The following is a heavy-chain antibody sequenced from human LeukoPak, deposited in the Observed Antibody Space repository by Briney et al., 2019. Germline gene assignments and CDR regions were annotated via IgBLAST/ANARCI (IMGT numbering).Heavy chain of an antibody. D-gene: IGHD2-2*01. CDR2: ISDSGGVT. J-gene: IGHJ4*02. Sequence: GGSLRLSCAASGFTFSSYAMSWVRQPPGKGLEWVSGISDSGGVTYYADSVKGRFAVSRDNSKNTLYLQMSSLRAEDTAVYYCAKRSKLSCSSTSCPLDYWGQGTLVTVSS. CDR1: GFTFSSYA. V-gene: IGHV3-23*01. CDR3: AKRSKLSCSSTSCPLDY.